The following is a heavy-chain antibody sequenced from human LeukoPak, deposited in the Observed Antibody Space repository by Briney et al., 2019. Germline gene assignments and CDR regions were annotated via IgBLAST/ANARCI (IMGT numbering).Heavy chain of an antibody. CDR3: ARAPPTDDYGDRLDY. CDR1: GFTFSSYA. V-gene: IGHV3-30-3*01. D-gene: IGHD4-17*01. CDR2: ISYDGSNK. Sequence: GRSLRLSCAASGFTFSSYAMHWVRQAPGKGLEWVAVISYDGSNKYYADSVKGRFTISRDNSKNTLYLQMNSLRAEDTAVYYCARAPPTDDYGDRLDYGGQGTLVTVSS. J-gene: IGHJ4*02.